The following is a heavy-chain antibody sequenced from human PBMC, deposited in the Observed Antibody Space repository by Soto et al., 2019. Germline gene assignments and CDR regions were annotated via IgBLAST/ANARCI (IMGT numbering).Heavy chain of an antibody. CDR2: INAGNGNT. CDR1: GYAFTSYA. J-gene: IGHJ3*02. V-gene: IGHV1-3*01. Sequence: ASVKASCKASGYAFTSYAMHWVRQAPGQRPEWMGWINAGNGNTKYSQKFQGRVTITRDTSASTAYMELSSLRSEDTAVYYCARDKDCSGGSCYWGDDAFDIWGQGTMVTVSS. D-gene: IGHD2-15*01. CDR3: ARDKDCSGGSCYWGDDAFDI.